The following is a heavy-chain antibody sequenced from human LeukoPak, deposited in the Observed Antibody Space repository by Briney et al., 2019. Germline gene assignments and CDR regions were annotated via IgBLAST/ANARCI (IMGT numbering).Heavy chain of an antibody. Sequence: GSLRLSCAASGFTFSSYWMSWVRQAPGKGLEWVANIKQDGSEKYYVDSVKGRFTISRDNAKNSLYLQMNSLRAEDTAVYYCASDYPGYSGSPNGAFDIWGQGTMVTVSS. D-gene: IGHD1-26*01. V-gene: IGHV3-7*01. CDR1: GFTFSSYW. CDR3: ASDYPGYSGSPNGAFDI. CDR2: IKQDGSEK. J-gene: IGHJ3*02.